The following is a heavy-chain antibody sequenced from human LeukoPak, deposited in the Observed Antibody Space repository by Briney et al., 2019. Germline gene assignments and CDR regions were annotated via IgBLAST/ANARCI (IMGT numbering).Heavy chain of an antibody. D-gene: IGHD3-22*01. V-gene: IGHV4-34*01. CDR2: INHSGST. CDR3: ARCSTFRYYYDSSGYCY. J-gene: IGHJ4*02. CDR1: GGSFSGYH. Sequence: SETLSLTCAVYGGSFSGYHWSWIRQPPGKGLEWIGEINHSGSTNYNPSLKSRVTISVDTSKNQFSLKLSSVTAADTAVYYCARCSTFRYYYDSSGYCYWGQGTLVTVSS.